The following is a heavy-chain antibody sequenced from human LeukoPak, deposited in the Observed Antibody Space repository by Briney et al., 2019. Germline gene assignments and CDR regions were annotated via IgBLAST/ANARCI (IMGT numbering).Heavy chain of an antibody. CDR2: ISGRGDRT. CDR1: GFTFSSYA. Sequence: GGSLRLSCAASGFTFSSYAMSWVRQAPGKGLEWVSGISGRGDRTYYADSVKGRSTISRDNSKNTLYLQMNSLRAEDTAVYYCAKEQSSSGFFDYWGQGTLVTVSS. J-gene: IGHJ4*02. D-gene: IGHD6-6*01. CDR3: AKEQSSSGFFDY. V-gene: IGHV3-23*01.